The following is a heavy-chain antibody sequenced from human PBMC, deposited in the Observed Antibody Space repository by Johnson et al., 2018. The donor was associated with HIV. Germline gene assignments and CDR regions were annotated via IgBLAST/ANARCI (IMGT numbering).Heavy chain of an antibody. J-gene: IGHJ3*02. CDR3: AKAQWELSRGAFDI. CDR2: IRYDGSNK. V-gene: IGHV3-30*02. D-gene: IGHD1-26*01. CDR1: GFTFSSYG. Sequence: QEQLVESGGGVVQTGGSLRLSCAASGFTFSSYGIHWVRQAPGKGLEWGTCIRYDGSNKYYGDHVKGRFTVARANAKNTLHLQMTSLRAEDTAVYYCAKAQWELSRGAFDIWGQGTMVTVSS.